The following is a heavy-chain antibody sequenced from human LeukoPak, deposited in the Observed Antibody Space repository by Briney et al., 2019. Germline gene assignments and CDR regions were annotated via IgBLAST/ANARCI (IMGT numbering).Heavy chain of an antibody. CDR2: ISCSGGST. CDR1: GFTFSSYA. V-gene: IGHV3-23*01. D-gene: IGHD5-18*01. CDR3: ARGYGFGFDAFDT. J-gene: IGHJ3*02. Sequence: PGGSLTLSCAASGFTFSSYAMSWVRQPPGKGLEWVSAISCSGGSTYYADSVKGRFTISRDNSKNTLYLHMNSLGAEDTAVYYCARGYGFGFDAFDTWGQGTMVTVSS.